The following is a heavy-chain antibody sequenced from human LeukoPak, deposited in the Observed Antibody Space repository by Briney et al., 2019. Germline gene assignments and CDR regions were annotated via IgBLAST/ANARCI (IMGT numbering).Heavy chain of an antibody. Sequence: GESLKISCKGSGYSFTSYWISWVRQMPGKGLEWMGRIDPSDSYTNYSPSFQGHVTISADKSISTAYLQWSSLKASDTAMYYCARQGITMIVVVSDYGMDVWGQGTLVTVSS. D-gene: IGHD3-22*01. V-gene: IGHV5-10-1*01. CDR2: IDPSDSYT. CDR3: ARQGITMIVVVSDYGMDV. J-gene: IGHJ6*02. CDR1: GYSFTSYW.